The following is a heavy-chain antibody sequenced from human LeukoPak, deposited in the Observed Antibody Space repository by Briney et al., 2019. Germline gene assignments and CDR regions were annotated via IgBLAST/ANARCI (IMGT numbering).Heavy chain of an antibody. CDR3: AREYPGGVGPSDY. CDR1: GFTVSSNY. J-gene: IGHJ4*02. Sequence: GGSLRLSCAASGFTVSSNYMSWVRQAPGKGLEWVSVIYSGGSTYYADSVKGRFTISRDNSKNTLYLQMNSLRAEDTAVYYCAREYPGGVGPSDYWGQGTLVTVSS. D-gene: IGHD1-26*01. V-gene: IGHV3-53*01. CDR2: IYSGGST.